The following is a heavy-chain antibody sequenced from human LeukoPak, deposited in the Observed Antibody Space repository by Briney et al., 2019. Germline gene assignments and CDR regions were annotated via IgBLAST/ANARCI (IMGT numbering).Heavy chain of an antibody. CDR3: AKDHRDSGNYYYYYGLDV. CDR2: ISGSGGST. CDR1: GFTFSSYA. Sequence: GGSLRLSCAASGFTFSSYAMSWVRQAPGKGLEWVSAISGSGGSTYYADSVKGRFTISRDNSKNTLYLQMNSLRAEDTAVYYCAKDHRDSGNYYYYYGLDVWGQGTMVTVSS. J-gene: IGHJ6*02. D-gene: IGHD1-26*01. V-gene: IGHV3-23*01.